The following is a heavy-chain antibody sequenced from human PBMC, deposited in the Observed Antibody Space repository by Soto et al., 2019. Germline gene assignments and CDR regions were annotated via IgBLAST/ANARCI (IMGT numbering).Heavy chain of an antibody. J-gene: IGHJ5*02. Sequence: SETLSLTCAVSGGSISSSYWWSWVRQPPGKGLEWIGEIYHSGSANYNPSLKSRVTISVDNSKNQFSLKLSSVTAADTAVYYCARVLRFLWWFDPWGQGTLVTVSS. CDR3: ARVLRFLWWFDP. V-gene: IGHV4-4*02. CDR2: IYHSGSA. CDR1: GGSISSSYW. D-gene: IGHD3-3*01.